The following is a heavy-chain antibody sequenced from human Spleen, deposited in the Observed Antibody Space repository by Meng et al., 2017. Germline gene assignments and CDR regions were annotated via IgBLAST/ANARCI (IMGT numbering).Heavy chain of an antibody. CDR2: IIPIFGTA. J-gene: IGHJ6*02. D-gene: IGHD3-3*01. Sequence: SVKVSCKASGGTFSSYAISWVRQAPGQGLEWMGGIIPIFGTANYAQKFQGRVTITADESTSTAYMELSSLRSEDTAVYYCAGGLKYYDFWSGYYTDEGYYYYGMDVWGQGTTVTVSS. CDR1: GGTFSSYA. V-gene: IGHV1-69*13. CDR3: AGGLKYYDFWSGYYTDEGYYYYGMDV.